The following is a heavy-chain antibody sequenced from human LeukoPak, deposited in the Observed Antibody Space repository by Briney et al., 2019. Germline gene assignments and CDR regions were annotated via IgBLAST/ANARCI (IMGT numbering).Heavy chain of an antibody. D-gene: IGHD5-24*01. CDR2: IRSKAYGGTT. Sequence: GGSLRLSCTASGFTFGEYAMSWFRQAPGKGLEWVGFIRSKAYGGTTEYAASVKGRFTISRDDSKSIAYLQMNSLKTEDTAVYYCTRAQRLDGYNTRYWFDPWGQGTLVTVSS. CDR3: TRAQRLDGYNTRYWFDP. V-gene: IGHV3-49*03. J-gene: IGHJ5*02. CDR1: GFTFGEYA.